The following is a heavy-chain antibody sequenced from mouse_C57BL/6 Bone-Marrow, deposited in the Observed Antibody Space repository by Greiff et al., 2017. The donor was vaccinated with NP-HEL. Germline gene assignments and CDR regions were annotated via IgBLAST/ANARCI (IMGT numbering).Heavy chain of an antibody. CDR2: ISDGGGYT. V-gene: IGHV5-4*01. CDR3: ARDGYGGY. D-gene: IGHD2-2*01. CDR1: GFTFSSYA. J-gene: IGHJ2*01. Sequence: EVKLMESGGGLVKPGGSLKLSCAASGFTFSSYAMSWVRQTPEKRLEWVATISDGGGYTYYPDNVKGRFTISRDNAKNNLYLQMSHLKSEDRAMYYCARDGYGGYWGQGTTLTVSS.